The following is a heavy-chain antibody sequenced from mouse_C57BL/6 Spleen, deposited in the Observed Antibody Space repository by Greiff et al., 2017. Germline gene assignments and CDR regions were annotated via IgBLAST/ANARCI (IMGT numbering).Heavy chain of an antibody. CDR1: GFTFSDYG. J-gene: IGHJ4*01. CDR3: ARNYAMDY. CDR2: ISSGSSTI. V-gene: IGHV5-17*01. Sequence: EVMLVESGGGLVKPGGSLKLSCAASGFTFSDYGMHWVRQAPEKGLEWVAYISSGSSTIYYADTVKGRFTIARDKAKNTLFLQMTRLRSEDTAMYYCARNYAMDYWGQGTSVTVSS.